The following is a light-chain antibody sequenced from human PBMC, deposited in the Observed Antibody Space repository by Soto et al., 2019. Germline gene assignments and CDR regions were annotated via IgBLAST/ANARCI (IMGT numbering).Light chain of an antibody. V-gene: IGKV3-20*01. CDR2: AAS. CDR1: QSVSSNY. CDR3: QQYGSSPYT. J-gene: IGKJ2*01. Sequence: EIVLTQSPGTLSLSPGERAALSCRASQSVSSNYLAWYQQKLGQAPRLLISAASSRATGIPDRFRGSGSGTDFTLNISRLEPEDFAVYYCQQYGSSPYTFGQGTKLEIK.